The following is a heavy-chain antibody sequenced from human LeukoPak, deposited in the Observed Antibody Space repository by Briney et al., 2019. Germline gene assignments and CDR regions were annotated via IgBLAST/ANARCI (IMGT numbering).Heavy chain of an antibody. CDR3: ARVAGSYSIRPFDF. Sequence: PGGSLRLSCAASGFTFDNYAMTWLRQAPGKGLEWVSAIRLSDGYTYYADSVQGRFIISRDTSKNTVSLQMNSLTGDDTALYYCARVAGSYSIRPFDFWGQGTVVIVSS. CDR2: IRLSDGYT. CDR1: GFTFDNYA. J-gene: IGHJ4*02. V-gene: IGHV3-23*01. D-gene: IGHD1-26*01.